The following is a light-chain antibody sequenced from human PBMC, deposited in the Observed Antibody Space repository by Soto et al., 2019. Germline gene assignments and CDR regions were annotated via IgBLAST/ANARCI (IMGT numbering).Light chain of an antibody. CDR1: QSVSSSY. J-gene: IGKJ3*01. Sequence: EIVLTQSPGTLSLSPGERATLSCRASQSVSSSYLAWYQQKPGQAPRLLIYGASSRATGIPDRFSGSGSGTDFTLTISRLGPEDFAVYYCQQYGSSPLFTFGPGTNVDIK. CDR2: GAS. V-gene: IGKV3-20*01. CDR3: QQYGSSPLFT.